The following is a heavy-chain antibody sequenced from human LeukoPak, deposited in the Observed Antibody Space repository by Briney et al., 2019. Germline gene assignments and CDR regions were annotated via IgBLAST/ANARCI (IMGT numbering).Heavy chain of an antibody. CDR3: ARDAAVAGNGGSFDY. V-gene: IGHV1-18*01. J-gene: IGHJ4*02. Sequence: ASVKVSCKVSGYTLTELSMHWVRQAPGQGLEWMGWISAYNGNTNYAQKLQGRVTMTTDTSTSTAYMELRSLRSDDTAVYYCARDAAVAGNGGSFDYWGQGTLVTVSS. CDR1: GYTLTELS. D-gene: IGHD6-19*01. CDR2: ISAYNGNT.